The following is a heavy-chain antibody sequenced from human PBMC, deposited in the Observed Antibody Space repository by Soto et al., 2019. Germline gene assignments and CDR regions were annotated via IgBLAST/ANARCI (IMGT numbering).Heavy chain of an antibody. CDR1: GGSISSYY. V-gene: IGHV4-59*01. CDR3: ARALLGSGWWRVGAFDI. J-gene: IGHJ3*02. Sequence: ETLCLTGTFSGGSISSYYWSGIRQPPGKGLEWIGYIYYSGSTNYNPSLKSRVTISVDTSKNQFSLKLSSVTAADTAVYSCARALLGSGWWRVGAFDIWGQGTMVTVSS. D-gene: IGHD6-19*01. CDR2: IYYSGST.